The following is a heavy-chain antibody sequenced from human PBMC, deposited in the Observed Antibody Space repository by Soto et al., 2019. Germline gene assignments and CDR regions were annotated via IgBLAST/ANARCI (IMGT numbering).Heavy chain of an antibody. CDR1: GYTFTSYD. CDR2: MNPNSGNT. CDR3: ARGMKYGDYSRGFDP. J-gene: IGHJ5*02. D-gene: IGHD4-17*01. Sequence: QVQLVQYGAEVKKPGASVKVSCNASGYTFTSYDINWVRQATGQGFEYLGWMNPNSGNTGYVKKFQGRVTMTRDTSMSTAYMELSSLRSEDTAVYYCARGMKYGDYSRGFDPWGPGTLVTVSS. V-gene: IGHV1-8*01.